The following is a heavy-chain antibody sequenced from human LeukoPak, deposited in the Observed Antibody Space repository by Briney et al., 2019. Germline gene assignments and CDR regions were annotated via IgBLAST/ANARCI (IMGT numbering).Heavy chain of an antibody. D-gene: IGHD4-23*01. V-gene: IGHV3-53*04. CDR1: GFTVSSNY. Sequence: GGSLRLSCAVSGFTVSSNYMSWARQPPGKGLEWVSVIYSGGSTYYADSVKGRFTISRHDSRDTLYLQMNSLRVEDTAVYYCARDYGGNSDDAFDIWGQGTMVTVSS. J-gene: IGHJ3*02. CDR3: ARDYGGNSDDAFDI. CDR2: IYSGGST.